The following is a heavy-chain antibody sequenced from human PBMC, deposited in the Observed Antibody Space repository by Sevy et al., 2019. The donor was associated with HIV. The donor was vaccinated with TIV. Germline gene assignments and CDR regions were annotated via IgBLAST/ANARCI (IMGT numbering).Heavy chain of an antibody. J-gene: IGHJ4*02. CDR1: GFTFSSYV. CDR2: ISYDGSNK. D-gene: IGHD6-13*01. V-gene: IGHV3-30*04. CDR3: ARGPGAVIEAGPYYFDY. Sequence: GGSLRLSCAASGFTFSSYVMHWVRQAPGKGLEWVAIISYDGSNKYYADSVKGRFTISRDNSKNTLYLQMNSLRAEDTVVYYCARGPGAVIEAGPYYFDYWGQGTLVTVSS.